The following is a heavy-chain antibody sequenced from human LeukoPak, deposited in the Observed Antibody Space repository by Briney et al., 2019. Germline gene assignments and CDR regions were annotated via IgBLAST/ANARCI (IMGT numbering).Heavy chain of an antibody. J-gene: IGHJ5*02. CDR1: GGSISSYY. CDR3: ARDRYSSGSAFDP. V-gene: IGHV4-4*07. D-gene: IGHD6-19*01. Sequence: SETLSLTCTVSGGSISSYYWSWIRQHAGKGLEWIGRIYTSGSTNYNPSLKSRVTMSVDTSKNQFSLKLSSVTAADTAVYYCARDRYSSGSAFDPWGQGTLVTVSS. CDR2: IYTSGST.